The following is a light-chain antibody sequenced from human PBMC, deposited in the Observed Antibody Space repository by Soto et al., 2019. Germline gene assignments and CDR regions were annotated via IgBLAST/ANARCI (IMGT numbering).Light chain of an antibody. CDR2: GAS. J-gene: IGKJ5*01. Sequence: DIVMTQSPATLSGSPRPRATLSCRGSQSVRSSFLAWYQQKPGQAPSLLIYGASTRATGIPARFRGSGSGTDFTLTISSLEPDDFAVYYCQQRSNWQITFGQGTRLEIK. CDR1: QSVRSSF. CDR3: QQRSNWQIT. V-gene: IGKV3D-20*02.